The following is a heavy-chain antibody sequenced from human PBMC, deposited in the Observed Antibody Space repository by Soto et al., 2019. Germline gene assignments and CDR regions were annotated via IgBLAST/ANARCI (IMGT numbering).Heavy chain of an antibody. J-gene: IGHJ6*02. CDR3: AEDRTVTTSGVRHYYGMDV. V-gene: IGHV3-30*18. CDR2: ISYDGSNK. Sequence: PGGSLRLSCAASGFTFSSYGMHWVRQAPGKGLEWVAVISYDGSNKYYADSVKGRFTISRDNSKNTLYLQMNSLRAEDTAVYYCAEDRTVTTSGVRHYYGMDVWGQGTTVT. D-gene: IGHD4-17*01. CDR1: GFTFSSYG.